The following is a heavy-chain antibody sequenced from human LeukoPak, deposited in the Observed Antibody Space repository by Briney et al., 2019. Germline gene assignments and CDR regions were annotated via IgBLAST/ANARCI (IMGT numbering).Heavy chain of an antibody. Sequence: SETLSLTCTVSGGSISSSSYYWGWIRQPPGKGLEWIGRIHYSGSTNYNPSLKSRVTISVDTSKNQFSLKLSSVTAADTAVYYCARGGNHYYGSGSYYIPDYWGQGTLVTVSS. CDR2: IHYSGST. V-gene: IGHV4-39*07. J-gene: IGHJ4*02. CDR3: ARGGNHYYGSGSYYIPDY. D-gene: IGHD3-10*01. CDR1: GGSISSSSYY.